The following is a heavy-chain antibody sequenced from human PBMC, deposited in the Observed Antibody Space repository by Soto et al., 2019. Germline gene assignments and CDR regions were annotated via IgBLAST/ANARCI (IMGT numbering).Heavy chain of an antibody. J-gene: IGHJ4*02. CDR1: GDSMTSGGYY. Sequence: SETLSLTCSVSGDSMTSGGYYWSWVRHHPGKGLEWVGSIYYTGDTYFNPSLKSRITVSMDTSKNEFSLKLTSVTSADTAVYFCARGAPRPRDVPTYFHFRGRGTLVTVSS. CDR3: ARGAPRPRDVPTYFHF. V-gene: IGHV4-31*03. CDR2: IYYTGDT.